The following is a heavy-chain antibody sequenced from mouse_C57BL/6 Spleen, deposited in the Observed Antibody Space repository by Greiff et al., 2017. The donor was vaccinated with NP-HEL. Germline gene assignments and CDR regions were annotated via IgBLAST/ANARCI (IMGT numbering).Heavy chain of an antibody. J-gene: IGHJ3*01. D-gene: IGHD1-1*01. CDR1: GFSLTSYG. CDR2: IWSGGST. V-gene: IGHV2-2*01. Sequence: VKLQESGPGLVQPSQSLSITCTVSGFSLTSYGVHWVRQSPGKGLEWLGVIWSGGSTDYNAAFISRLSISKDNSKSQVFFKMNSLQADDTAIYYCASRGSSYWFAYWGQGTLVTVSA. CDR3: ASRGSSYWFAY.